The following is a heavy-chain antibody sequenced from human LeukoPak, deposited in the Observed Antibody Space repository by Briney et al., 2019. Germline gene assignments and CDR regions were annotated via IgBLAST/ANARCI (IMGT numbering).Heavy chain of an antibody. Sequence: SVKVSCKASGGTFISYAISWVRQAPGQGLEWMGGIIPIFDTATYAQKFQGRVTITADESTSTVYMELSSLRSEDTAMYFCARAGPEADDYGDYRYYYYMDVWGKGTTVSISS. J-gene: IGHJ6*03. V-gene: IGHV1-69*13. CDR3: ARAGPEADDYGDYRYYYYMDV. CDR2: IIPIFDTA. CDR1: GGTFISYA. D-gene: IGHD4-17*01.